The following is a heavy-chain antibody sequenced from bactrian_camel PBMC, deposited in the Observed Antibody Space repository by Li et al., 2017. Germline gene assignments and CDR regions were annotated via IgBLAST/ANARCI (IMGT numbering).Heavy chain of an antibody. J-gene: IGHJ4*01. CDR2: LDSERRT. D-gene: IGHD7*01. Sequence: HVQLVESGGGSVQAGGSLRLSCVASGYTYSYDSYCMGWFRQAPGMSARGVASLDSERRTSYADSVKGRFTISQDTSKKTLYLQMNSLKPDDTAMYYCAAERCCDWWCLLDPSYRSQGTQVTVS. V-gene: IGHV3-2*01. CDR1: GYTYSYDSYC.